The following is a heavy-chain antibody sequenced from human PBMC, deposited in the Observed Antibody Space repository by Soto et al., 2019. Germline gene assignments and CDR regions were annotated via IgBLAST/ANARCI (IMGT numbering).Heavy chain of an antibody. CDR2: IYPGDSDT. J-gene: IGHJ6*02. CDR1: GYRFASYW. CDR3: ARTRSFTLGFYYDGMDV. V-gene: IGHV5-51*01. D-gene: IGHD6-6*01. Sequence: PVESLKISCQGSGYRFASYWIGWVRQIPGKDLECLGIIYPGDSDTRYSPSFQGQVTISAHKSLRTAYLQWTSLKASDTALYYCARTRSFTLGFYYDGMDVWGQGTTVTVPS.